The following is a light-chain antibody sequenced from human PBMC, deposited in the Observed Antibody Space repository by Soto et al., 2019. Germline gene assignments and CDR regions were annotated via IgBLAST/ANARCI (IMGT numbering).Light chain of an antibody. V-gene: IGKV3-20*01. Sequence: EIVLTQSPGTLSLSPGERATLSCRASQSVSSRYLAWYQQKPGQAPRLLIYGASIRATGIPDRFSGSGSGSDFTLTISRLEPEDFAVYYCQQYGSSPPYTFVQGTKVDIK. CDR1: QSVSSRY. J-gene: IGKJ2*01. CDR2: GAS. CDR3: QQYGSSPPYT.